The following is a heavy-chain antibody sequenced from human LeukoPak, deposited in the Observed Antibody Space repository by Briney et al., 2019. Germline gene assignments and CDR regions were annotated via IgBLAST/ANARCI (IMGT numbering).Heavy chain of an antibody. V-gene: IGHV3-30-3*01. J-gene: IGHJ4*02. Sequence: PGGSLRLSCAASGFTFGSYAMHWVRQAPGKGLEWVAVISYDGSNKYYADSVKGRFTISRDNSKNTLYLQMNSLRAEDTAVYYCARACYDSSGYYYWPAYWGQGTLVTVSS. CDR1: GFTFGSYA. CDR3: ARACYDSSGYYYWPAY. D-gene: IGHD3-22*01. CDR2: ISYDGSNK.